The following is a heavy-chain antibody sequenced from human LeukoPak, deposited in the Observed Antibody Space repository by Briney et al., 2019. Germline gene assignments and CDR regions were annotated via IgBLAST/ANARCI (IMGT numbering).Heavy chain of an antibody. Sequence: PSETLSLPCTVSGGSIRSYRSWIRQPAGKGLEWIGRIYGSGSTDYNPSLKSRVPMSIDTSKNQFSLNLISVTAADTAVYYCARDSGTTGEVKFDPWGQGTLVTVSS. D-gene: IGHD3-10*01. V-gene: IGHV4-4*07. CDR2: IYGSGST. CDR3: ARDSGTTGEVKFDP. J-gene: IGHJ5*02. CDR1: GGSIRSYR.